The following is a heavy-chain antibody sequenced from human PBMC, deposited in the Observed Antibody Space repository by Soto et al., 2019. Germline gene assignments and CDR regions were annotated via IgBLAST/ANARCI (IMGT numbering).Heavy chain of an antibody. J-gene: IGHJ3*02. CDR1: GGSISNYY. V-gene: IGHV4-59*01. Sequence: QVQLQESGPGLVRPSETLSLTCSVSGGSISNYYWNLIRQPPGKGLEWIGYVYYSGSTHFHPSLKSRVTMSVDTSKNHFSLNLSSVTAADAAIYYCARAVNSGYPDTFDIWGQGTRVTVAS. CDR2: VYYSGST. D-gene: IGHD5-12*01. CDR3: ARAVNSGYPDTFDI.